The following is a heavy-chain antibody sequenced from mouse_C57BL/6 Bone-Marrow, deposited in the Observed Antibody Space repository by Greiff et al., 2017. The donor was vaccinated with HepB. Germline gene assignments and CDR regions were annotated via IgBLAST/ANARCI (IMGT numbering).Heavy chain of an antibody. V-gene: IGHV1-72*01. J-gene: IGHJ4*01. CDR2: IDPNSGGT. CDR3: ASPPYYSNYVDAMDY. CDR1: GYTFTSYW. Sequence: VQLQQPGAELVKPGASVKLSCKASGYTFTSYWMHWVKQRPGRGLEWIGRIDPNSGGTKYNEKFKSKATLTVDKHSSTAYMQRSSLTSEDSAVYYCASPPYYSNYVDAMDYWGQGTSVTVSS. D-gene: IGHD2-5*01.